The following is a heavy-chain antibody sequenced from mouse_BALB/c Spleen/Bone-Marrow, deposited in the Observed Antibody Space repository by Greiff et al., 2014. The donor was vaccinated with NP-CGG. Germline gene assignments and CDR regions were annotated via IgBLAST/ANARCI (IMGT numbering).Heavy chain of an antibody. Sequence: QVQLQQPGAELVRPGSSVKFSCKASGYAFGIYWLNWVKQRPGRGLEGIGQIYPGDDDTDYNGKFKGKATLTADRSSSTAYMQLNSLTSEDSAVYFCARGGISIDYWGQGTTLTVSS. J-gene: IGHJ2*01. CDR2: IYPGDDDT. V-gene: IGHV1-80*01. CDR3: ARGGISIDY. CDR1: GYAFGIYW.